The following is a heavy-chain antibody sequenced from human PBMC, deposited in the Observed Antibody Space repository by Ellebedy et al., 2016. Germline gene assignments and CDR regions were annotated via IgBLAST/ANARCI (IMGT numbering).Heavy chain of an antibody. CDR1: GGSFRDYY. D-gene: IGHD1-26*01. J-gene: IGHJ5*02. V-gene: IGHV4-34*01. Sequence: SETLSLXCAVYGGSFRDYYWSWIRQPPGKGLECIGEIDHSGSTNYNPSLRSRVTISVDTSKNQFSLKLTSATAADTAVYYCARRGRIVGATKGVDNWFDPWGQGTLVTVSS. CDR2: IDHSGST. CDR3: ARRGRIVGATKGVDNWFDP.